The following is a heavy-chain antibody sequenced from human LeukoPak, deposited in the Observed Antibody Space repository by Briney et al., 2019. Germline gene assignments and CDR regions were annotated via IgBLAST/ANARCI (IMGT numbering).Heavy chain of an antibody. D-gene: IGHD3-10*01. CDR2: ISYDGSNK. Sequence: GGSLRLSCAASGFTFSSYAMHWVRQAPGKGLEWVAVISYDGSNKYYADSVKGRFTMSRDNSQNTLYLQMNSLRAEDTAVYYCARDVRYYGSGTYYNVDYFDYWGQGTLVTVSS. CDR3: ARDVRYYGSGTYYNVDYFDY. J-gene: IGHJ4*02. V-gene: IGHV3-30*04. CDR1: GFTFSSYA.